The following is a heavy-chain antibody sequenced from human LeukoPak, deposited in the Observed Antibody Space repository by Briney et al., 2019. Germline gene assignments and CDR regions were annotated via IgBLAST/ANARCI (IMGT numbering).Heavy chain of an antibody. CDR2: IIPIFGTA. CDR3: ARNHYDFWSGYPLGYNWFDP. Sequence: ASVKVPCKASGGTFSSYAISWVRQAPGQGLEWMGGIIPIFGTANYAQKFQGRVTITADKSTSTAYMELSSLRSDDTAVYYCARNHYDFWSGYPLGYNWFDPWGQGTLVTVSS. CDR1: GGTFSSYA. J-gene: IGHJ5*02. D-gene: IGHD3-3*01. V-gene: IGHV1-69*06.